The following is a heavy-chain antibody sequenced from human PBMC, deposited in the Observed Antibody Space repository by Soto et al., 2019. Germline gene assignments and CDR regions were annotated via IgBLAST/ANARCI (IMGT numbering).Heavy chain of an antibody. CDR1: GGSFSGYY. CDR2: IKHSGST. V-gene: IGHV4-34*01. Sequence: WKPSETLSLTCAVYGGSFSGYYWTWIRQPPGTGLEWIGEIKHSGSTNHNTSLKSRVTISVDTSKNQFSLKLTFLTAADTAVYYCARDKITGLFGYWGQGTLVTVSS. D-gene: IGHD2-8*02. CDR3: ARDKITGLFGY. J-gene: IGHJ4*02.